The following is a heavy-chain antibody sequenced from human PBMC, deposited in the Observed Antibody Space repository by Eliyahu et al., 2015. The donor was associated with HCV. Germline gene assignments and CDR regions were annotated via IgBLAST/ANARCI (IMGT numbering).Heavy chain of an antibody. CDR1: GFTFSSYG. V-gene: IGHV3-30*18. J-gene: IGHJ6*02. Sequence: QVQLVESGGGVVQPGRSLRLSCAASGFTFSSYGMHWVRQAPGKGLEWVAVISYDGSNKYYADSVKGRFTISRDNSKNTLYLQMNSLRAEDTAVYYCAKDLAQPKYYYYGMDVWGQGTTVTVSS. D-gene: IGHD5-18*01. CDR2: ISYDGSNK. CDR3: AKDLAQPKYYYYGMDV.